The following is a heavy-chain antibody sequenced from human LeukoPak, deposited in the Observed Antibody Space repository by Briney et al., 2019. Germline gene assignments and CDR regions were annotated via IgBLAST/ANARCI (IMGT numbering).Heavy chain of an antibody. V-gene: IGHV5-51*01. J-gene: IGHJ4*02. CDR1: GYSFTSYW. CDR2: IYPGDSDT. CDR3: ARHKGTMVRGVTPVDY. D-gene: IGHD3-10*01. Sequence: GESLKISCKGSGYSFTSYWIGWVRQMPGKGLEWMGIIYPGDSDTRYSPSFQGQVPISADKSISTAYLQWSSLKASDTAMYYCARHKGTMVRGVTPVDYWGQGTLVTVSS.